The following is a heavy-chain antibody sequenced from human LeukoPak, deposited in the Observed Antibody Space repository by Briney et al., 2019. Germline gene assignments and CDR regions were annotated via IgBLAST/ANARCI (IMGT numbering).Heavy chain of an antibody. J-gene: IGHJ5*02. Sequence: GASVKVSCKASGYTFTGYYMHWVRQAPGQGLEWMGWINPNSGGINYAQKFQGRVTMTRDTSISTAYMELSRLRSDDTAVYYCARGYPRVGARGNWFDPWGQGTLVTVSS. CDR3: ARGYPRVGARGNWFDP. CDR2: INPNSGGI. V-gene: IGHV1-2*02. CDR1: GYTFTGYY. D-gene: IGHD1-26*01.